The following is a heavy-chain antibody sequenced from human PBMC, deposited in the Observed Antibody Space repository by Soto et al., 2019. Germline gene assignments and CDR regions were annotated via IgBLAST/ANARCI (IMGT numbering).Heavy chain of an antibody. CDR1: GGSISSSSYY. D-gene: IGHD7-27*01. CDR3: AGPRNWERRYFDL. V-gene: IGHV4-39*01. CDR2: IYYSGGT. Sequence: SETLSLTCTVSGGSISSSSYYWGWIRQPPGKGLEWIGSIYYSGGTYYNPSLKSRVTISVDTSKNQFSLKLSSVTAADTAVYYCAGPRNWERRYFDLWGRGTLVTVSS. J-gene: IGHJ2*01.